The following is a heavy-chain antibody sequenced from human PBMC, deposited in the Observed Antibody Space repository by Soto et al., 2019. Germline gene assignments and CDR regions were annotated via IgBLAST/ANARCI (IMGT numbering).Heavy chain of an antibody. CDR3: ARDSGAVTGTRYYYYGMDV. J-gene: IGHJ6*02. D-gene: IGHD6-19*01. CDR1: GFTFSSYG. V-gene: IGHV3-33*01. Sequence: GLSCAASGFTFSSYGMHWVRQAPGKGLEWVAVIWYDGSNKYYADSVKGRFTISRDNSKNTLYLQMNSLRDEDTAVYYCARDSGAVTGTRYYYYGMDVWGQGTTVTVSS. CDR2: IWYDGSNK.